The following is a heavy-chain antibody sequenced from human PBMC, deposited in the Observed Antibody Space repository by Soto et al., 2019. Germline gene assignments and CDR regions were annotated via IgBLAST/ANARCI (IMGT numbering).Heavy chain of an antibody. CDR1: GGSISSSGYH. Sequence: PSETLSLTCNVSGGSISSSGYHWGWIRQPPGKGLEWIGSISYSGTTYYNPSLKSRVTISVDTSKNHFSLNLSSVTAADTAVYYCASYGRGYSGYDYDFWGQGTPVIVSS. CDR2: ISYSGTT. J-gene: IGHJ4*02. D-gene: IGHD5-12*01. CDR3: ASYGRGYSGYDYDF. V-gene: IGHV4-39*01.